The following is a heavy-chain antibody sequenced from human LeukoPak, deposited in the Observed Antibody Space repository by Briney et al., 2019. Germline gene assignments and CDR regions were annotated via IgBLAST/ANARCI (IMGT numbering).Heavy chain of an antibody. CDR3: ARDSDIVVVPAAISFDP. D-gene: IGHD2-2*01. J-gene: IGHJ5*02. V-gene: IGHV1-18*01. CDR1: GYTFTSYG. Sequence: ASVKVSCKASGYTFTSYGISWVRQAPGQGLEWMGWISAYNGNTNYAQKLQGRVTMTTDTSTSTAYMELRSLRSDATAVYYCARDSDIVVVPAAISFDPWGQGNLVTVSS. CDR2: ISAYNGNT.